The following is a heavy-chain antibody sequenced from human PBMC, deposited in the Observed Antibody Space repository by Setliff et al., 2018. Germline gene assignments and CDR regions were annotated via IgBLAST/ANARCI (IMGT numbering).Heavy chain of an antibody. CDR1: GGSISGYY. D-gene: IGHD1-26*01. Sequence: NPSETLSLTCNVSGGSISGYYWSWIRQPPGKGLEWIGNIYSSGSIKYNPSLRSRVTISVDTVKNQFSLRLSSLTAADTAVYYCARAPDSGTYYNLYPYYNDVWGKGTTVTVS. J-gene: IGHJ6*03. CDR2: IYSSGSI. CDR3: ARAPDSGTYYNLYPYYNDV. V-gene: IGHV4-59*08.